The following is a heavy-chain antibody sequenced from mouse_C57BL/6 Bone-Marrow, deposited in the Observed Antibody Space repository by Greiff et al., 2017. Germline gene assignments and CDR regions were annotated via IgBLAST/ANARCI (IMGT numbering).Heavy chain of an antibody. CDR1: GYTFTSYW. V-gene: IGHV1-69*01. J-gene: IGHJ3*01. CDR3: ARRGYYVWFAY. Sequence: QVQLQQPGAELVMPGASVKLSCKASGYTFTSYWMHWVKQRPGQGLEWIGEIDPSDSYTNYNQKFKGKSTLTVDKSSSTAYMQLSSLTSEDSAVYYCARRGYYVWFAYWGQGTLVTVSA. CDR2: IDPSDSYT. D-gene: IGHD2-3*01.